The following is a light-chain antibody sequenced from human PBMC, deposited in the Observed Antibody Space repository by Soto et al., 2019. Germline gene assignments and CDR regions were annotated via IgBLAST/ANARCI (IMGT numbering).Light chain of an antibody. CDR2: AAS. CDR1: QSISSY. CDR3: QQSYSTPPTT. V-gene: IGKV1-39*01. J-gene: IGKJ1*01. Sequence: DIQMTQSPSSLSASVGDRVTITCRASQSISSYLNWYQQKPGKARKLLIYAASSLQSGVPSRFSGSGSGTDFTLTISSLQPEDFATYYCQQSYSTPPTTFGQGTKVDIK.